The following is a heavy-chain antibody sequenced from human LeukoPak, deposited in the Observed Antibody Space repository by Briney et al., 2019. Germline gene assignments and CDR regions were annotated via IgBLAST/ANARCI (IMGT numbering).Heavy chain of an antibody. J-gene: IGHJ4*02. CDR3: AKAPGDCSCGSCYGEYYFDY. D-gene: IGHD2-15*01. CDR2: ISGSGGSS. V-gene: IGHV3-23*01. CDR1: GFTFSSYA. Sequence: GGSLRLSCAASGFTFSSYAMSWVRQAPGKGLEWVSAISGSGGSSYYADSVKGRFTISRDNSKNTLYLQMNSLRAEDTAVYYCAKAPGDCSCGSCYGEYYFDYWGQGTLVTVSS.